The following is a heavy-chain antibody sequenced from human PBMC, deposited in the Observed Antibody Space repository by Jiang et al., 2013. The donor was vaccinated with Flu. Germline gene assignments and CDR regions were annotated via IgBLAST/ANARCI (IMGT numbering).Heavy chain of an antibody. CDR2: IYYSGST. CDR3: ARRYYYDSSGYYPFDY. Sequence: LLKPSETLSLTCTVSGGSISSSSYYWGWIRQPPGKGLEWIGSIYYSGSTYYNPSLKSRVTISVDTSKNQFSLKLSSVTAADTAVYYCARRYYYDSSGYYPFDYWGQGTLVTVSS. V-gene: IGHV4-39*01. J-gene: IGHJ4*02. D-gene: IGHD3-22*01. CDR1: GGSISSSSYY.